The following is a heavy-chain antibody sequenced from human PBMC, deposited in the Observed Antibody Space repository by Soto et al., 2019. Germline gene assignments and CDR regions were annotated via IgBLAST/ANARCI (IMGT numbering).Heavy chain of an antibody. V-gene: IGHV4-30-4*01. CDR3: SAGITMVRGVMDS. Sequence: SETLSLTCTVSGGSISSGDYYWSWIRQPPGKGLEWIGYIYYSGSTYYNPSLKSRVTISVDTSKNQFSLKLSSVTAADTAVYNCSAGITMVRGVMDSWGKETLATLSS. D-gene: IGHD3-10*01. CDR2: IYYSGST. J-gene: IGHJ4*02. CDR1: GGSISSGDYY.